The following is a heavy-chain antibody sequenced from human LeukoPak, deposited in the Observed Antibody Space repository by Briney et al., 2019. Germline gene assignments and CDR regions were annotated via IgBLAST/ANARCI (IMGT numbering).Heavy chain of an antibody. D-gene: IGHD1-14*01. J-gene: IGHJ4*02. Sequence: GGSLRLSCAASGFTFSSYAMHWVRQAPGKGLEYVSAITSNGDKTYYGNSVKGRFTISRDNSKNTLYLQMGSLSIEDVAVYYCARGGPTTLFDYWGQGTLVTVSS. CDR3: ARGGPTTLFDY. CDR2: ITSNGDKT. CDR1: GFTFSSYA. V-gene: IGHV3-64*01.